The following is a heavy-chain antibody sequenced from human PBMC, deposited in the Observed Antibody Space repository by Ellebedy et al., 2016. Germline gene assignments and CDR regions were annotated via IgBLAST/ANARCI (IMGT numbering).Heavy chain of an antibody. Sequence: GESLKISCAASGFTFSNAWMSWVRQAPGKGLEWVGRIKSKTDGGTIDYAAPVKGRFTISRDDSKNTLYLQMNSLKTEDTAVYYCTTDIRIAAAGLNWFDPWGQGTLVTVSS. CDR2: IKSKTDGGTI. J-gene: IGHJ5*02. V-gene: IGHV3-15*01. D-gene: IGHD6-13*01. CDR1: GFTFSNAW. CDR3: TTDIRIAAAGLNWFDP.